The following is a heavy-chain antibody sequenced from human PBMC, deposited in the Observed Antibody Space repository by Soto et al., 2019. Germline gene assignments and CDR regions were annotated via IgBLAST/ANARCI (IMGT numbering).Heavy chain of an antibody. CDR2: ISAYNGNT. CDR3: ARGRGLRFLEWLSVDYYYYGMDV. Sequence: ASVKVSWKASGYTFTSYGISWVRQAPGQGLEWMGWISAYNGNTNYAQKLQGRVTMTTDTSTSTAYMELRSLRSDDTAVYYCARGRGLRFLEWLSVDYYYYGMDVWGQGTTVTVSS. V-gene: IGHV1-18*04. D-gene: IGHD3-3*01. CDR1: GYTFTSYG. J-gene: IGHJ6*02.